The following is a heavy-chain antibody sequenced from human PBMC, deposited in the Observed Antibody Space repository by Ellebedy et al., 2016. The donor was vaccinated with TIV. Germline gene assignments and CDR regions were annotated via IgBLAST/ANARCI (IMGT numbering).Heavy chain of an antibody. CDR3: VKLDSSGFYYGRLDY. J-gene: IGHJ4*02. D-gene: IGHD3-22*01. CDR1: GFTFSSHA. CDR2: ISAGGGST. V-gene: IGHV3-23*01. Sequence: GESLKISCAASGFTFSSHALSWVRQTPGKGLEWVSGISAGGGSTYYVDSVKGRFTISRDNSKKTLYLKMNSLRAEDTAVYYCVKLDSSGFYYGRLDYWGQGTLVTVSS.